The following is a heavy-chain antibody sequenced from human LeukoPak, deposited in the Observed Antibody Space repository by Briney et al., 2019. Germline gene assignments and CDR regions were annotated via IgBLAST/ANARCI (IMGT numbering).Heavy chain of an antibody. J-gene: IGHJ6*02. CDR3: VRIYCTSTSCYGDSYYGMDV. CDR2: ISYSGST. CDR1: GDSISNSRHS. Sequence: PSETLSLTCTVSGDSISNSRHSWGWIRQPPGKGLEWIGSISYSGSTYYNPSLKTRVTMSVDTSENQFSLKLSSVTAADSTVNYCVRIYCTSTSCYGDSYYGMDVWGQGTTVTVSS. V-gene: IGHV4-39*01. D-gene: IGHD2-2*01.